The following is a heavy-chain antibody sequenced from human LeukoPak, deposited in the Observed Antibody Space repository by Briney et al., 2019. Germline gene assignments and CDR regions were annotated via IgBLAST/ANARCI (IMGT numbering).Heavy chain of an antibody. J-gene: IGHJ4*02. V-gene: IGHV3-30*03. CDR1: GFTFSSYS. Sequence: GGSLRLSCAASGFTFSSYSMHWVRQAPGKGLEWVAVISYDGSNKYYADSVKGRFTISRDNSKNTLYLQMNSLRAEDTAVYYCARVGYRQWLVYYFDYWGQGTLVTVSS. CDR2: ISYDGSNK. CDR3: ARVGYRQWLVYYFDY. D-gene: IGHD6-19*01.